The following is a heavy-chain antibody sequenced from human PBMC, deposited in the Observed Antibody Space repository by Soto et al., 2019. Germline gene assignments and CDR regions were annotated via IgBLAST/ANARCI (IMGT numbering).Heavy chain of an antibody. CDR2: ISGSGGST. CDR3: AKDDSWIQLWFSLDY. J-gene: IGHJ4*02. Sequence: PGGSLRLSCAASGFTFSSTAMSWVRQAPGKGLEGFSAISGSGGSTYYADSVKGRFTISRDNSKVTVYLQMNSLGAEDTVVYYCAKDDSWIQLWFSLDYWGQGTLVTVSS. D-gene: IGHD5-18*01. V-gene: IGHV3-23*01. CDR1: GFTFSSTA.